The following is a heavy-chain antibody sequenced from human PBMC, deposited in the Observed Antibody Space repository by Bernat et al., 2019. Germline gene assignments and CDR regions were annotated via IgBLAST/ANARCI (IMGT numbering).Heavy chain of an antibody. V-gene: IGHV3-30*01. CDR1: GFTFSSYA. Sequence: QVQLVESGGGVVQPGRSLRLSCAASGFTFSSYAMHWVRQAPGKGLEWVAVISYDGRNKYYADSVKGRFTITRDNSKNTLYLQMNSLRAEDTAVYYCARDRTSGYSGYSFEDAFDIWGQGTMVTVSS. CDR2: ISYDGRNK. CDR3: ARDRTSGYSGYSFEDAFDI. D-gene: IGHD5-12*01. J-gene: IGHJ3*02.